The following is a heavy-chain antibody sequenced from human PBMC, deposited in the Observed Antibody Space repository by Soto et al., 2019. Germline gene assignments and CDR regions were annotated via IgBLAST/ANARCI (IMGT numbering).Heavy chain of an antibody. CDR1: GGSISSGGYY. CDR3: ARGFGEEAFDY. Sequence: QVQLQESGPGLVKPSQTLSLTCTISGGSISSGGYYWSWIRQHPGKGLEWIGYIYYTGSTYYSPSLKSRVTTSGDPSKNHFSLELSSGTAADTAVYYCARGFGEEAFDYWGQGTLVTVSS. CDR2: IYYTGST. D-gene: IGHD3-10*01. V-gene: IGHV4-31*03. J-gene: IGHJ4*02.